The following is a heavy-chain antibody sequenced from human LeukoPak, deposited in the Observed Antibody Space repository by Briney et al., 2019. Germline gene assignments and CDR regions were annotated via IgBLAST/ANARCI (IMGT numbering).Heavy chain of an antibody. CDR1: GFTFSNYW. CDR2: INSAGSST. Sequence: GGSLRLSCAASGFTFSNYWMHWVRQAPGKGLVWVSRINSAGSSTNYADSVKGRFTISRDNSKNTLYLQKNSLRAEDTAVYYCAKRPKGYYYDSSGYARDAFDIWGQGTMVTVSS. J-gene: IGHJ3*02. CDR3: AKRPKGYYYDSSGYARDAFDI. V-gene: IGHV3-74*01. D-gene: IGHD3-22*01.